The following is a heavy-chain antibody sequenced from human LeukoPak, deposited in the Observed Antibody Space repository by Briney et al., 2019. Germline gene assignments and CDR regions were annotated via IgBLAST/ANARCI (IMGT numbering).Heavy chain of an antibody. J-gene: IGHJ4*02. CDR1: GGSISSYY. D-gene: IGHD3-10*01. CDR2: IYYSGST. V-gene: IGHV4-59*12. Sequence: PSETLSLTCTVSGGSISSYYWSWIRQPPGKGLEWIGYIYYSGSTNYNPSFKSRVTISVDTSKNQFSLKLSSVTAADTAVYYCARETGVRGPMTRGDYWGQGTLVTVSS. CDR3: ARETGVRGPMTRGDY.